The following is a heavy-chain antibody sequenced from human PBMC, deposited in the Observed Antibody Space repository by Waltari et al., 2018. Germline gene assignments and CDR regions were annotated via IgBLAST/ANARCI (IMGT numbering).Heavy chain of an antibody. D-gene: IGHD3-22*01. J-gene: IGHJ2*01. CDR1: GGSIISAAYY. Sequence: QLQLQESGPGLVKPSETLSLTCVVSGGSIISAAYYWGWVRQPPGKGLEFIGSMYYSGSTYYNPSLKSRVTISLDTSQNQFSLRLSSVTAADTAVYYCARQDYYYVKGYFDLWGRGTLVTVSS. CDR3: ARQDYYYVKGYFDL. V-gene: IGHV4-39*01. CDR2: MYYSGST.